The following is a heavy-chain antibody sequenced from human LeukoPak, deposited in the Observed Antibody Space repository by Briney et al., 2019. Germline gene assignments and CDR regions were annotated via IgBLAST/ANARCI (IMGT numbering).Heavy chain of an antibody. CDR2: ISDNGRST. CDR1: GFTFSNNA. D-gene: IGHD1-7*01. V-gene: IGHV3-23*01. Sequence: GGSLRLSCGASGFTFSNNAMYWVRQAPGKGLEWVSGISDNGRSTYYADSVKGRFTISRDKSTNMLYLQMNSLRAEDTAIYYCAKDLAGTTSFDFWGQGTLVTVSS. J-gene: IGHJ4*02. CDR3: AKDLAGTTSFDF.